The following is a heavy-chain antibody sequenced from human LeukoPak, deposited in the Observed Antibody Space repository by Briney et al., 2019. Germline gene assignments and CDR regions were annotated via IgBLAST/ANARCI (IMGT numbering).Heavy chain of an antibody. CDR3: AKLPTYYGSGSYPYYFDY. Sequence: PGGTLSLSCAALGFTFSGYPLSWLRQAPGKGLEGFSAIIGIGGSTYYAGSVKGRFTISRDNSKNTLYLQMNSLRAEDTAVYYCAKLPTYYGSGSYPYYFDYWGQGTLVTVSS. CDR1: GFTFSGYP. D-gene: IGHD3-10*01. CDR2: IIGIGGST. J-gene: IGHJ4*02. V-gene: IGHV3-23*01.